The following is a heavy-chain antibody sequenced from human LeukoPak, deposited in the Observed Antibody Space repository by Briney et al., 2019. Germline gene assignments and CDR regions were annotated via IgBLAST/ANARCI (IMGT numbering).Heavy chain of an antibody. CDR2: ITGSSSYI. CDR1: GFTFSNYN. CDR3: ARRIFLTSDSSVDAFDI. D-gene: IGHD3-22*01. Sequence: GGSLRLSCAASGFTFSNYNMNWVRQAPGKGLEWVSSITGSSSYIYYADSVKGRFTISRDNSKNTLYLQTNSLRAEDTAVYYCARRIFLTSDSSVDAFDIWGQGTMVSVSS. J-gene: IGHJ3*02. V-gene: IGHV3-21*04.